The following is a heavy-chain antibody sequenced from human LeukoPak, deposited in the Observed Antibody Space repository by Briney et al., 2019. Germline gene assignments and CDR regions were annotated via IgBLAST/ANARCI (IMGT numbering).Heavy chain of an antibody. Sequence: GGSLRLSCVGSGFTFRSHAMSWVRQAPEKGLEFVSGIYENGGTTYYADSVKGRFTISRDNAKNSLYLQMNSLRAEDTAVYYCARDLSTRVTYYDFWSGYPNHYFDYWGQGTLVTVSS. J-gene: IGHJ4*02. CDR1: GFTFRSHA. V-gene: IGHV3-23*01. CDR3: ARDLSTRVTYYDFWSGYPNHYFDY. CDR2: IYENGGTT. D-gene: IGHD3-3*01.